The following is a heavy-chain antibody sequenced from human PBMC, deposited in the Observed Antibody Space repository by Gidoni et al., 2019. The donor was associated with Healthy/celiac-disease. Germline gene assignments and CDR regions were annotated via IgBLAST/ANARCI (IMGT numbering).Heavy chain of an antibody. CDR3: AKGYCSGGSCYSPVYYYYYGMDV. J-gene: IGHJ6*02. CDR1: GFTFSSYA. Sequence: EVQLLESGGGLVQPGGSLRLSCAASGFTFSSYAMSWVRQAPGKGLEWVSAISGSGGSTYYADSVKGRFTISRDNSKNTLYLQMNSLRAEDTAVYYCAKGYCSGGSCYSPVYYYYYGMDVWGQGTTVTVSS. D-gene: IGHD2-15*01. CDR2: ISGSGGST. V-gene: IGHV3-23*01.